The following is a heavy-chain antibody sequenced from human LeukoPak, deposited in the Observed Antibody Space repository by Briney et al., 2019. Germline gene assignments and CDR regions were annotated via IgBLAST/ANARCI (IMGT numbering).Heavy chain of an antibody. CDR3: AKRARYCGGDCYFDY. D-gene: IGHD2-21*02. J-gene: IGHJ4*02. CDR1: GFTVSGNP. V-gene: IGHV3-53*05. Sequence: GGSLRLSCAASGFTVSGNPMSWVRQAPGKGLEWVSVIYSGGTTFYADSVKGRFTISRDNPKNTLYLQMNSLRAEDTAVYYCAKRARYCGGDCYFDYWGQGTLVTVSS. CDR2: IYSGGTT.